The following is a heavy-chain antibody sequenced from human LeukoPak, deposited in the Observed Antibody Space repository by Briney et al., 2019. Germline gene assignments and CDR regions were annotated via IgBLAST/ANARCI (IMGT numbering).Heavy chain of an antibody. CDR1: GYSFISYW. D-gene: IGHD3-22*01. Sequence: PGESLKISCKGSGYSFISYWIGWVRQMPGKGLEWMGIIYPGDSDTRYSPSFQGQVTISADKSISTAYLQWSSLKASDTAMYYCARRYYYDSSGYYYDYWGQGTLVTVSS. V-gene: IGHV5-51*01. J-gene: IGHJ4*02. CDR3: ARRYYYDSSGYYYDY. CDR2: IYPGDSDT.